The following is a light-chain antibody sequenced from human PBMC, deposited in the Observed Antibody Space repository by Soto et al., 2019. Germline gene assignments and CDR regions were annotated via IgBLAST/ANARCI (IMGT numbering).Light chain of an antibody. CDR3: RSYAGSDTVV. V-gene: IGLV2-8*01. CDR1: SSDVGGYNY. CDR2: DVR. J-gene: IGLJ1*01. Sequence: QSALTQPASASGSPGQAVTISCTGTSSDVGGYNYVSWYQQHPGKAPKLIIYDVRERPSGVPDRFSGSKSGNTASLTVSGLQAEDEADYYCRSYAGSDTVVFGAGTKLTVL.